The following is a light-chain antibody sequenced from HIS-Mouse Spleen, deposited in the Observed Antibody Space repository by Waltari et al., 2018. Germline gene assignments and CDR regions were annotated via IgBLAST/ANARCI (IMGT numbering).Light chain of an antibody. V-gene: IGKV1-5*03. J-gene: IGKJ1*01. CDR2: KAS. Sequence: DIQMTQSPSTLSASVGDRVTITCRASQSISSWLAWYQPKPGKAPKLLIYKASSLESGVPSRFSGSGSGTEFTLTISSLQPDDFATYYCQQSGTFGQGTKVEIK. CDR1: QSISSW. CDR3: QQSGT.